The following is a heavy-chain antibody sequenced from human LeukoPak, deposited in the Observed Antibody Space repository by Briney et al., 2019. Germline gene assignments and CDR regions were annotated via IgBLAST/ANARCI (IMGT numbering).Heavy chain of an antibody. Sequence: TGGSLRLSCAASGFTFSSYWMSWVRQAPGKGLEWVANIKQDGSEKYYVDSVKGRFTVSRDNAKNSLYLQMNSLRAEDTAVYYCARFLEWQWLQTRGDYYYYGMDVWGQGTTVTVSS. CDR3: ARFLEWQWLQTRGDYYYYGMDV. V-gene: IGHV3-7*01. J-gene: IGHJ6*02. CDR2: IKQDGSEK. D-gene: IGHD3-3*01. CDR1: GFTFSSYW.